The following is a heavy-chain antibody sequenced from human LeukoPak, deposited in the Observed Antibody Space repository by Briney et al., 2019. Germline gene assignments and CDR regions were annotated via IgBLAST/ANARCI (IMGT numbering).Heavy chain of an antibody. CDR2: IYGGGST. CDR1: GLIVSRNY. CDR3: APGGNEAFDI. V-gene: IGHV3-53*01. Sequence: GGSLRLSCAASGLIVSRNYMSWVRQAPGKGLEWVSVIYGGGSTYYADSVKGRFTISRDNSKNTLYLQMNSLRAEDTAVYYCAPGGNEAFDIWGQGTMVTVSS. D-gene: IGHD4-23*01. J-gene: IGHJ3*02.